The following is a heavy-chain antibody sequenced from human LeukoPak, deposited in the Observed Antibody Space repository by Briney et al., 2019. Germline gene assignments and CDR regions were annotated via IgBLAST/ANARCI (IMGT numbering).Heavy chain of an antibody. CDR3: ARVNGRSGFCADY. Sequence: GESLKISCKGSGYSLTSYWIGWVRQMPGKGLEWMGIIFPADSDTRYRPSFQGQVTISADKSIGTVYLQWSSLKASDTAMYYCARVNGRSGFCADYWGQGTLVTVSS. J-gene: IGHJ4*02. CDR1: GYSLTSYW. V-gene: IGHV5-51*01. D-gene: IGHD3-3*01. CDR2: IFPADSDT.